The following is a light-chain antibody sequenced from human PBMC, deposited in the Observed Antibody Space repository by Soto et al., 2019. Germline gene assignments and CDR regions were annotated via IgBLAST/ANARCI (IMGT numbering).Light chain of an antibody. V-gene: IGLV2-14*01. Sequence: QSALTQPASVSGSPGQSITISCTGASSDVGGYNYVSWYQQHPDKAPKLMIYEISNRPSGVSNRFSGSKSVNTASLTISGLQAEDEADYYCSSYTTSSTLDVFGTGTKVTVL. CDR1: SSDVGGYNY. CDR3: SSYTTSSTLDV. CDR2: EIS. J-gene: IGLJ1*01.